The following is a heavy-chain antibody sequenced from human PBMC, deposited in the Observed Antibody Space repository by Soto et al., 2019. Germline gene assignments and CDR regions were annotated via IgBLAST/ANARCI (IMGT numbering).Heavy chain of an antibody. CDR3: ARKYGSGSRFDY. V-gene: IGHV1-18*01. CDR1: GYTFTSYG. J-gene: IGHJ4*02. CDR2: ISAYNGNT. Sequence: QVQLVQSGAEVKKPGASVKVSCKASGYTFTSYGISWVRQAPGQGLEWMGWISAYNGNTNYAQKLQGRVTMTTDTSTSAAFVELRGLRSDDTAVYYWARKYGSGSRFDYWGQGTLVTVSS. D-gene: IGHD3-10*01.